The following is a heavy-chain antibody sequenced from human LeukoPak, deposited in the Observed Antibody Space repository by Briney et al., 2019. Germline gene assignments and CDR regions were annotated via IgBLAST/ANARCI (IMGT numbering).Heavy chain of an antibody. J-gene: IGHJ4*02. CDR3: ARGENCSGGTCYSGVHY. D-gene: IGHD2-15*01. CDR1: GGSISSYY. CDR2: IYYSGIT. Sequence: SETLSLTCTVSGGSISSYYWSWIRQPPGKGLEWIGYIYYSGITNYNPSLKSRVTISVDTSKNQFSLKLSSVTAADTAVYYCARGENCSGGTCYSGVHYWGQGTLVTVSS. V-gene: IGHV4-59*01.